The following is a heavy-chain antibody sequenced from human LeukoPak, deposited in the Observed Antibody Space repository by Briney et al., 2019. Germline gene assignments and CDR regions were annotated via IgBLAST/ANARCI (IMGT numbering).Heavy chain of an antibody. CDR1: GFTFSSYW. J-gene: IGHJ4*02. D-gene: IGHD6-19*01. CDR2: INSDGSST. Sequence: GGSLRLSCAASGFTFSSYWMHWVRQAPGKGLVWVSLINSDGSSTSYADSVKGRFTISRDNAKNTLYLQMNSLRAEDTAVYYCARITVYSSGWYPLDYWGQGTLVTVSS. V-gene: IGHV3-74*01. CDR3: ARITVYSSGWYPLDY.